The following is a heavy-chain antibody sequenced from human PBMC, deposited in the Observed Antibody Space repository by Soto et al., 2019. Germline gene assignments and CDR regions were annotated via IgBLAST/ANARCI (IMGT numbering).Heavy chain of an antibody. CDR1: GGSISSYY. CDR2: IYYSGST. CDR3: ARDTPYGDYRYFDY. J-gene: IGHJ4*02. D-gene: IGHD4-17*01. Sequence: SETLSLTCTVSGGSISSYYWSWIRQPPGKGLEWIGYIYYSGSTNYNPSLKSRVTISVDTSKNQFSLKLSSVTAADTAVYYCARDTPYGDYRYFDYWGQGTLVTVSS. V-gene: IGHV4-59*01.